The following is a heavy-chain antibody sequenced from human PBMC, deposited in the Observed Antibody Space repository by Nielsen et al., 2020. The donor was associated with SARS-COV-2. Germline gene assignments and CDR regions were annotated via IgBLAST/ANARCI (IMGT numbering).Heavy chain of an antibody. CDR3: AKELDYGDYGVDY. CDR1: GFTFSSYW. Sequence: GESLKISCAASGFTFSSYWMHWVRQAPGKGLVWVSRINSDGSSTSYADSVKGRFTISRDNAKNTLYLQMSSLRAEDTAVYYCAKELDYGDYGVDYWGQGTLVTVSS. CDR2: INSDGSST. J-gene: IGHJ4*02. D-gene: IGHD4-17*01. V-gene: IGHV3-74*01.